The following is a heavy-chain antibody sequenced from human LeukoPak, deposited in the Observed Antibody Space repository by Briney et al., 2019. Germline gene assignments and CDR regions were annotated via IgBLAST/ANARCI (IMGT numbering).Heavy chain of an antibody. J-gene: IGHJ4*02. Sequence: SETLSLTCAVYGGSFSGYYWSWIRQPPGKGLEWIGEINHSGSTNYNPSLKSRVTMSVDTSKNQFSLKLSSVTAADTAVYYCARDRSVYSSGSAFDYWGQGTLVTVSS. CDR2: INHSGST. CDR1: GGSFSGYY. V-gene: IGHV4-34*01. CDR3: ARDRSVYSSGSAFDY. D-gene: IGHD6-19*01.